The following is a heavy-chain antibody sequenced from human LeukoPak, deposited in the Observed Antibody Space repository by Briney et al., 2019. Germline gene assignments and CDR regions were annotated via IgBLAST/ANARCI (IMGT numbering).Heavy chain of an antibody. V-gene: IGHV4-34*01. CDR2: INHSGST. D-gene: IGHD6-19*01. J-gene: IGHJ4*02. CDR1: GGSFSGYY. Sequence: SETLSLSCAVYGGSFSGYYWSWIRQPPGKGLEWIGEINHSGSTNYNPSLKSRVTISVDTSKNQFSLKLSSVTAADTAVYYCARGSAVAGRTDYWGQGTLVTVSS. CDR3: ARGSAVAGRTDY.